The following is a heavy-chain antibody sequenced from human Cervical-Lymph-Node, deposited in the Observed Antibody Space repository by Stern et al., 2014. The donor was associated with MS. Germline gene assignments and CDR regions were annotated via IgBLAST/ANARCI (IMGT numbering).Heavy chain of an antibody. CDR2: IFRVFGTP. CDR3: ALSSETSDRWYSLGYDL. J-gene: IGHJ5*02. Sequence: QVQMVQSGAEVTKPGSWVKVSCKGYGGTFSKFTSSWVRQAPGKGIEWMGGIFRVFGTPTYAQEFRGRVTITADVSTSTVYMELSSLRSDDTAVYYCALSSETSDRWYSLGYDLWGQGTLVTVSS. V-gene: IGHV1-69*01. CDR1: GGTFSKFT. D-gene: IGHD6-13*01.